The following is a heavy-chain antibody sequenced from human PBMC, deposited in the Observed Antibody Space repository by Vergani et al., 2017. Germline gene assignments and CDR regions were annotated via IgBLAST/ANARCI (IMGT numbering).Heavy chain of an antibody. V-gene: IGHV3-21*04. CDR2: ISSSSTHI. CDR3: ARGRQVRGLDP. J-gene: IGHJ5*02. Sequence: EVQLVESGGGLVKPGGSLRLSCAASGFTFSSYSMNWVRQAPGKGLEWVSSISSSSTHIYYADSVKGRVTMSVDTSKNQFSLKLSSVTAADTAVYYCARGRQVRGLDPWGQGTLVTVSS. CDR1: GFTFSSYS.